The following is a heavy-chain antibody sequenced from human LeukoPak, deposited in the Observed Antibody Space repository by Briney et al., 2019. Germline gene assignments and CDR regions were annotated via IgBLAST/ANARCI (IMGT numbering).Heavy chain of an antibody. CDR1: GFAFSSYS. J-gene: IGHJ4*02. Sequence: NHGGSLRLSCGASGFAFSSYSINWVRQAPGKGLEWVSSISGSSSYIYYADSVKGRFTISRDNAKNSLYLQMNSLRAEDTAVYYCATKKTAAFDYWGQGTLVTVSS. CDR3: ATKKTAAFDY. D-gene: IGHD6-13*01. CDR2: ISGSSSYI. V-gene: IGHV3-21*01.